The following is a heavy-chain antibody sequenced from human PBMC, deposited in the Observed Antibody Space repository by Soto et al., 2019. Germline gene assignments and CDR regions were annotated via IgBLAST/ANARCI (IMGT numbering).Heavy chain of an antibody. D-gene: IGHD7-27*01. CDR1: GDSISDVNYY. V-gene: IGHV4-30-4*01. J-gene: IGHJ4*02. CDR3: TRVPSGDKVDY. Sequence: QVQLQGSGPRLVKPSQTLSLTCTVSGDSISDVNYYWSWIRQSPDKGLEWIGPIYDGGSTYSNPSLKSRVTVSIDTSKNQFSLQLSSMSAADTAVYYCTRVPSGDKVDYWGQGTLVTVSS. CDR2: IYDGGST.